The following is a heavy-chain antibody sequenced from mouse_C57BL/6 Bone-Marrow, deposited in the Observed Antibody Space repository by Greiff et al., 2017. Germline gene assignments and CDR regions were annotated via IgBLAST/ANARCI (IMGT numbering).Heavy chain of an antibody. J-gene: IGHJ2*01. Sequence: QVQLKESGAELARPGASVKLSCTASGYTFTSYGISWVKQRTGQGLEWIGEIYPRSGNTYYNEKFKGKATLTADKSSSTAYMELRSLTSEDSAVYFCAYGVDYWGQGTTLTVSS. D-gene: IGHD1-1*02. V-gene: IGHV1-81*01. CDR1: GYTFTSYG. CDR2: IYPRSGNT. CDR3: AYGVDY.